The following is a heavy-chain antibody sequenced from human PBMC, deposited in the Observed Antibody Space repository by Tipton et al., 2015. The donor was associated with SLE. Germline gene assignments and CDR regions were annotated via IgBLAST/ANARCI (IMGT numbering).Heavy chain of an antibody. CDR3: ARDAYDSSSGYFDY. J-gene: IGHJ4*02. Sequence: GSLRLSCAASGFTFSSYEMNWVRQAPGKGLEWVSYISSSGSTIYYADSGKGRFTISRDNAKNSLYLQMNSLRAEDTAVYYCARDAYDSSSGYFDYWGQGTLVTVSS. CDR2: ISSSGSTI. CDR1: GFTFSSYE. V-gene: IGHV3-48*03. D-gene: IGHD3-22*01.